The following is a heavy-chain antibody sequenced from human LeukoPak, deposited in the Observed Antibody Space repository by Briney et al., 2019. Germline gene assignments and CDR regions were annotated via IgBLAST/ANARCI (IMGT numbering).Heavy chain of an antibody. J-gene: IGHJ4*02. CDR2: ISGSGGST. V-gene: IGHV3-23*01. D-gene: IGHD3-16*02. CDR1: GFTFSSYA. Sequence: GGSLRLSCAASGFTFSSYAMSWVRQAPGKGLGWVSAISGSGGSTYYADSVKGRFTISRDNSKNTLYLQMNSLRAEDTAVYYCAKALSVWGSYRPGEDYWGQGTLVTVSS. CDR3: AKALSVWGSYRPGEDY.